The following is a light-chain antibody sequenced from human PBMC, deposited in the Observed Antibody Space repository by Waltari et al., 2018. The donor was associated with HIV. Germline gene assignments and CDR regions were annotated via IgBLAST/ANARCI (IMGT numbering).Light chain of an antibody. CDR2: NNT. V-gene: IGLV1-44*01. CDR1: SSNIGSKT. CDR3: AAWDGSVNYSPVV. J-gene: IGLJ2*01. Sequence: QSVLTQPPSVSGTPGQRVTISCSGSSSNIGSKTINWYQQLPGTAPKPLIYNNTQRPSGVPDRFAGSKSGTSASLAISGLQSEDEADYYCAAWDGSVNYSPVVFGGGTKLTVL.